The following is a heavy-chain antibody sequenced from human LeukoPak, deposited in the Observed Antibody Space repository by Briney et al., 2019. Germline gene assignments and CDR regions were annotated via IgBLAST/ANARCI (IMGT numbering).Heavy chain of an antibody. CDR3: ARDRISQQTYSYDSSAYPFDS. CDR1: VGTFINYA. J-gene: IGHJ4*02. V-gene: IGHV1-69*04. CDR2: IIPILGVA. Sequence: SVTVSFKSSVGTFINYAMSWVGQAPGQGGEWMGRIIPILGVANQAQKFQGRVTITADKSTTTAYMELSSLRSDDTAVYYCARDRISQQTYSYDSSAYPFDSWGQGTLVTVSS. D-gene: IGHD3-22*01.